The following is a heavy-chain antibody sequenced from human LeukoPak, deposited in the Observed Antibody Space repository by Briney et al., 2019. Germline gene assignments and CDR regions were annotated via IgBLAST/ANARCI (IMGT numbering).Heavy chain of an antibody. Sequence: GRSLRRSCAASEFALSSYSMNWVRQAPGKGLDWVSSISSSSSYIYYADSVKGRFTISRDNAKNSLYLQMNSLRAEDTAVYYCATLTGYYNVAVDYWGQGTLVTVSS. CDR2: ISSSSSYI. V-gene: IGHV3-21*01. CDR1: EFALSSYS. J-gene: IGHJ4*02. D-gene: IGHD3-9*01. CDR3: ATLTGYYNVAVDY.